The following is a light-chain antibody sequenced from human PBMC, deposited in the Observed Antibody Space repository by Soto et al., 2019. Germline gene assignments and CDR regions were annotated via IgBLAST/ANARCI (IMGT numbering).Light chain of an antibody. V-gene: IGKV1-39*01. CDR2: AAS. J-gene: IGKJ3*01. CDR3: QQSYSTPFT. CDR1: QSISSY. Sequence: DLQMTQSPSSLSASVGDRVTITCRASQSISSYLNWYQQKPGKAPKLLIYAASSLQSGVPSRFSGSGSGTDFTLTISSLQPEDSATYYCQQSYSTPFTFGPGTKVDIK.